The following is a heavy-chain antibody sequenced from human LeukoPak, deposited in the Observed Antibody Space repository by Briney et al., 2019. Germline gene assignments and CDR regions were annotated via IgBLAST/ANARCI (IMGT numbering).Heavy chain of an antibody. Sequence: SVKVSCKASGGTFSSYAISWVRQAPGQGLEWMGGIIPIFGTANYAQKFQGRVTITADESTSTAYMELSSLRSEDTAVYYCARVIADPPYSPYYMDVWGKGTTVTVSS. CDR2: IIPIFGTA. J-gene: IGHJ6*03. D-gene: IGHD2/OR15-2a*01. CDR1: GGTFSSYA. V-gene: IGHV1-69*13. CDR3: ARVIADPPYSPYYMDV.